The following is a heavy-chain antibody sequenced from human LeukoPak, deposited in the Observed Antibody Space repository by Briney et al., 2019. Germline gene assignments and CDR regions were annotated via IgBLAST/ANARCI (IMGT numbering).Heavy chain of an antibody. Sequence: PGGSLRLSCAASGFTFSSYEMNWVPQAPGKGLEGVAYISSSGGNIYYADSVKGRFTISRDNAKNSLYLQMNSLRAEDTAVYYCARDGRFDYSSSSYLDYWGQGTLVTVSS. CDR2: ISSSGGNI. CDR1: GFTFSSYE. J-gene: IGHJ4*02. D-gene: IGHD6-6*01. CDR3: ARDGRFDYSSSSYLDY. V-gene: IGHV3-48*03.